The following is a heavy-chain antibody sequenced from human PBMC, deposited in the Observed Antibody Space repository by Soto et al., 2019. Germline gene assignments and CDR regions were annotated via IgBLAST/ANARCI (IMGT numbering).Heavy chain of an antibody. CDR1: GGSFTDYN. Sequence: QVQLQQWGAGLLEPSDTLSLTCAVYGGSFTDYNWSWIRQPPGKGLEWIGGINHSGFTNNNPSLTSRLTISVDPSMIQLTLKLSPLSTAYTVVYYCARGRTQLIGVLRFLYAFDIWGQATTVTGSS. J-gene: IGHJ3*02. D-gene: IGHD3-3*01. CDR2: INHSGFT. V-gene: IGHV4-34*01. CDR3: ARGRTQLIGVLRFLYAFDI.